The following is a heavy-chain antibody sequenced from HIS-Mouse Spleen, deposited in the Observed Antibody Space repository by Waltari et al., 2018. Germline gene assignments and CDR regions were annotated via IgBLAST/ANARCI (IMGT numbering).Heavy chain of an antibody. CDR1: GGSISSSSYY. J-gene: IGHJ2*01. CDR2: IYYSGST. V-gene: IGHV4-39*07. D-gene: IGHD6-13*01. Sequence: QLQLQESGPGRVKPSETLSLTCTVSGGSISSSSYYWGWIRQPPGKGLAWIGSIYYSGSTYYNPSLKSRVTISVDTSKNQFSLKLSSVTAADTAVYYCAREIPYSSSWYDWYFDLWGRGTLVTVSS. CDR3: AREIPYSSSWYDWYFDL.